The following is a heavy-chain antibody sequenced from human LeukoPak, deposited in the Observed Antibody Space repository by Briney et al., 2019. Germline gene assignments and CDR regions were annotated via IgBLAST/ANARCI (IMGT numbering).Heavy chain of an antibody. J-gene: IGHJ4*02. CDR2: IIPIFGTA. V-gene: IGHV1-69*13. CDR3: ARDRGSGSPADIDY. CDR1: GGTFSSYA. Sequence: ASVKVSCKASGGTFSSYAISWVRQAPGQGLEWMGGIIPIFGTANYAQKFQGRVTITADESTSTAYMELSSLRSEDTAVYYCARDRGSGSPADIDYWGQGTLVTVSS. D-gene: IGHD3-10*01.